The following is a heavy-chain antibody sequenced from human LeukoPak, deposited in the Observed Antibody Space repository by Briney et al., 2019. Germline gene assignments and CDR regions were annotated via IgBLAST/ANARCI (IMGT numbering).Heavy chain of an antibody. CDR1: GFTFSNYA. D-gene: IGHD5-18*01. V-gene: IGHV3-30-3*01. Sequence: GSLRLSCAASGFTFSNYAMHWVRQAPGKGLEWVAATSHDEGNKYYADSVKGRFTISRDNSRNTLYLEVNSLRTDDTAVYYCARGPGLAMGKGYFDYCGQGTLVTVSS. CDR3: ARGPGLAMGKGYFDY. CDR2: TSHDEGNK. J-gene: IGHJ4*02.